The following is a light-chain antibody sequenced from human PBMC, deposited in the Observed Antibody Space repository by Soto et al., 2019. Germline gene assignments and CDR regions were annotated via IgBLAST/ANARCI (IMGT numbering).Light chain of an antibody. CDR1: QSISKY. CDR2: GAS. Sequence: DIQMTHSPSSLSASVGERVTITCRASQSISKYLNWYQHKPGEAPKLLIYGASTIPRGVPSRFSGGGSGTDFTLTISSLQPEDFATYYCQHAYTSPLTFGGGTTVE. V-gene: IGKV1-39*01. CDR3: QHAYTSPLT. J-gene: IGKJ4*01.